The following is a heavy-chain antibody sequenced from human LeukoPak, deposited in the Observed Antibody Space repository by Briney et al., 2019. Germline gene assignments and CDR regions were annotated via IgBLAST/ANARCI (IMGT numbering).Heavy chain of an antibody. D-gene: IGHD6-13*01. CDR2: INPSGGST. Sequence: ASVKVSCKASGYTFTSYYMHLVRQAPGQGLEWMGIINPSGGSTSYAQRFQGRVTMTRDTSTSTVYMELSSLRSEDTAVYYCARDLGGIAAAGTFDYWGQGTLVTVSS. CDR1: GYTFTSYY. V-gene: IGHV1-46*01. CDR3: ARDLGGIAAAGTFDY. J-gene: IGHJ4*02.